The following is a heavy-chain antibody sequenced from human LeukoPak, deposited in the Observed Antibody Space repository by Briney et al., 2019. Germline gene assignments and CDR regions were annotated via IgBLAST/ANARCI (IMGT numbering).Heavy chain of an antibody. CDR2: TYYRSKWYN. CDR3: ARGSSSSSWYFDY. CDR1: GDSVSSNSAT. V-gene: IGHV6-1*01. J-gene: IGHJ4*02. Sequence: SQTLSLACAISGDSVSSNSATWTWIRQSPSRGLEWLGRTYYRSKWYNDYAVSVKSRITINPDTSKNQFSLQLNSVTPEDTAVYYCARGSSSSSWYFDYWGQGTLVTVSS. D-gene: IGHD6-13*01.